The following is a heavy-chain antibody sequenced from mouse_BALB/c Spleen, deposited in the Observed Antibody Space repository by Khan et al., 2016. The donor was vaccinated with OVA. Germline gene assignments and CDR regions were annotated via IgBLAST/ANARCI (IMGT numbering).Heavy chain of an antibody. Sequence: EVELVESGGGLVKPGGSLRLSCAASGFTFSSYSMSWVRQTPGKRLEWVATITSGGSYTYYPESVQGRFTISRDNDKDNLYLKMRSLKSEDTASYYWTRDRNYYGSSFYFDYWGQGTTLTVSS. CDR3: TRDRNYYGSSFYFDY. CDR1: GFTFSSYS. D-gene: IGHD1-1*01. CDR2: ITSGGSYT. J-gene: IGHJ2*01. V-gene: IGHV5-6-4*01.